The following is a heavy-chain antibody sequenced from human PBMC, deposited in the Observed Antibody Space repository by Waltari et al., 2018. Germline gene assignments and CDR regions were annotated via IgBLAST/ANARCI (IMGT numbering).Heavy chain of an antibody. CDR1: GGSISSHY. CDR3: ARDAQVGSSYYYYYMDD. CDR2: IYYSGST. V-gene: IGHV4-59*11. D-gene: IGHD3-16*01. J-gene: IGHJ6*03. Sequence: QVQLQESGPALVKPSETLSLTCTVPGGSISSHYWSWIRQPPGKGLAWIGYIYYSGSTNYNPSLKSLVTISVDTSKNQFSLKLSSESAADTAVYYCARDAQVGSSYYYYYMDDWGKGTTVTVSS.